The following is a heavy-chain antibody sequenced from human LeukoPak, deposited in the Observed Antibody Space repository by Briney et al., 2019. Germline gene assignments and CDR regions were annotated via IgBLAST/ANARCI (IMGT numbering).Heavy chain of an antibody. CDR3: ARLFSSGYYPLDAFDI. Sequence: SETLSLTCTVSGGSISSYYWSWIRQPPGKGLEWIGYIYYSGSTNYNPSLKSRVTISVDTSKNQFSLKLSSVTAADTAVYYCARLFSSGYYPLDAFDIWGQGTMVTVSS. D-gene: IGHD3-22*01. CDR2: IYYSGST. V-gene: IGHV4-59*12. J-gene: IGHJ3*02. CDR1: GGSISSYY.